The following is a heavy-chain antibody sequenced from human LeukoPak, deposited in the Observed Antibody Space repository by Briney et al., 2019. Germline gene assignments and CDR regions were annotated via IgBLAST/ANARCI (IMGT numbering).Heavy chain of an antibody. Sequence: SETLSLTCAVYGGSFSGYYWSWIRQPPGKGLEWIGEINHSGSTNYNPSLKRRVTISVDTSKNQFSLKLSSVTAADTAVYYCARHTVRDYWGQGTLVTVSS. CDR1: GGSFSGYY. CDR2: INHSGST. V-gene: IGHV4-34*01. CDR3: ARHTVRDY. J-gene: IGHJ4*02. D-gene: IGHD3-10*01.